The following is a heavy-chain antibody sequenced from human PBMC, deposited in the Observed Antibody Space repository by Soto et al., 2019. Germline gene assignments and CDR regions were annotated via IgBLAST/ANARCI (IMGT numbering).Heavy chain of an antibody. CDR2: IIPFFGSP. V-gene: IGHV1-69*13. D-gene: IGHD2-2*01. Sequence: SVKVSCKPSGGTFGSNAISWVRQAPGQGLEWMGGIIPFFGSPNYAQKFQGRVTITADESTSTAYMELTSLRSEDTAVYYCARYCSSTTCRRYHYYGREVWRQGNTVSVSS. CDR1: GGTFGSNA. J-gene: IGHJ6*02. CDR3: ARYCSSTTCRRYHYYGREV.